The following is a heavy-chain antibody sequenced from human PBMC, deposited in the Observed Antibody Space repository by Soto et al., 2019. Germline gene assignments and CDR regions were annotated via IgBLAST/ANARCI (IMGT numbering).Heavy chain of an antibody. CDR3: ARDRRIVGAIDY. J-gene: IGHJ4*02. Sequence: GGSLRLSCAASGFTFSSYAMSWVRQAPGKGLEWVSAISGSGGSTYYADSVKGRFTISRDNSKNTLYLQMNSLRAEDTAVYYCARDRRIVGAIDYWGQGTLVTVSS. V-gene: IGHV3-23*01. D-gene: IGHD1-26*01. CDR2: ISGSGGST. CDR1: GFTFSSYA.